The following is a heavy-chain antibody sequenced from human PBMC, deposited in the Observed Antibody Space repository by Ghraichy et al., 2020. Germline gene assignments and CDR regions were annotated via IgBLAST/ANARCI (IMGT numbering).Heavy chain of an antibody. CDR3: AREDGGGYSMDV. V-gene: IGHV3-21*01. CDR2: ISSSSSYI. Sequence: GGSLRLSCAASGFTFSSYSMNWVRQAPGKGLEWVSSISSSSSYIYYADSVKGRFTISRDNAKNSLYLQMNSLRAEDTAVYYCAREDGGGYSMDVWGQGTTVTVSS. D-gene: IGHD5-18*01. CDR1: GFTFSSYS. J-gene: IGHJ6*02.